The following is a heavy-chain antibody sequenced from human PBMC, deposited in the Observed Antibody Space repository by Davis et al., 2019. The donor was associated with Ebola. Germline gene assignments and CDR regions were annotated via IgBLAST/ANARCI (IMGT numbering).Heavy chain of an antibody. CDR2: INNNGGNT. CDR1: GFTFSSYA. CDR3: AKDLDERSGHDSVYFDY. V-gene: IGHV3-23*01. J-gene: IGHJ4*02. Sequence: GESLKISCAASGFTFSSYAMSWVRQAPGKGLEWVSAINNNGGNTYYADSVKGRFTISRDNSKNTLYLQMNSLRAEDTAVYYCAKDLDERSGHDSVYFDYWGQGTLVTVSS. D-gene: IGHD5-12*01.